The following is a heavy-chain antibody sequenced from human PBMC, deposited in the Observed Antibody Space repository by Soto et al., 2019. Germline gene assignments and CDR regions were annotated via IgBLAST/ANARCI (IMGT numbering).Heavy chain of an antibody. Sequence: QLQLQESGPGLVKPSETLSLTCTVSGGSISSSSYYWGWIRQPPGKGLEWIGSIYYSGSTYYNPSLKSRVTISVDSSKHQLSLKLSSVTAADTAVYYGARSSIRSTIDYWGQGTLVTVSS. V-gene: IGHV4-39*01. CDR3: ARSSIRSTIDY. CDR2: IYYSGST. CDR1: GGSISSSSYY. J-gene: IGHJ4*02.